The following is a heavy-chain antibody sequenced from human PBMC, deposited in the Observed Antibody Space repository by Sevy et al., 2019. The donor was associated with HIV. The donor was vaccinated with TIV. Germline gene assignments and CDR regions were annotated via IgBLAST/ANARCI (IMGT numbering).Heavy chain of an antibody. CDR3: ARDATEYTSSSVGFDP. J-gene: IGHJ5*02. CDR1: GGSISSGNYY. D-gene: IGHD6-6*01. V-gene: IGHV4-30-4*01. CDR2: ISYTGNT. Sequence: SETLSLTCTVSGGSISSGNYYWHWIRQPPGKGLEWIGYISYTGNTYYNPSLKSPVTISVDTSNNQFSLRLTSVTAADTAVYYGARDATEYTSSSVGFDPWGQGTLVTVSS.